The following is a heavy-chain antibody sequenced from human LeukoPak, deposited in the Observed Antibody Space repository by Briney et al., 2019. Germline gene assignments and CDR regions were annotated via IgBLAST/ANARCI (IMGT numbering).Heavy chain of an antibody. D-gene: IGHD3-10*01. CDR1: GFIFSSFW. J-gene: IGHJ4*02. CDR2: INSDGRTT. CDR3: GRGMRDYYGLDY. Sequence: GWSLRLSCAASGFIFSSFWMYWVRQVPGKGLVWVSHINSDGRTTDYADSVRGRFTISRDNAKNTLYLQMNRLTVEDTAVYYCGRGMRDYYGLDYWGQGFLVTVSS. V-gene: IGHV3-74*01.